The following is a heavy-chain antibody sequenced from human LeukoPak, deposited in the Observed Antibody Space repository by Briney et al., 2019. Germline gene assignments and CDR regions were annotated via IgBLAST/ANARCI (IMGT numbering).Heavy chain of an antibody. CDR1: GFTFSSYA. V-gene: IGHV3-48*03. Sequence: GGSLRLSCAASGFTFSSYAMTWVRQAPGKGLEWVSYISSSGSTIYYADSVKGRFTISRDNAKNSLYLQMNSLRAEDTAVYYCARDHYYGSGALPDAFDIWGQGTMVTVSS. J-gene: IGHJ3*02. CDR2: ISSSGSTI. CDR3: ARDHYYGSGALPDAFDI. D-gene: IGHD3-10*01.